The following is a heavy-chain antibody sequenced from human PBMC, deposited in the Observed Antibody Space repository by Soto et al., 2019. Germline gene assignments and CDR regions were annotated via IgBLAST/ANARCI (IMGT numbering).Heavy chain of an antibody. CDR3: VRDRYSSTGWFDP. V-gene: IGHV6-1*01. J-gene: IGHJ5*02. Sequence: SQTLSLTCAISGDSVSSYSAAWNWIRQSPSGGLEWLGRTYYRSRFFSDYAESVKSRIIINPDTSKNQFSLQLKSVTPEDTAVYYCVRDRYSSTGWFDPWGQGTPVTVSS. CDR2: TYYRSRFFS. D-gene: IGHD2-2*01. CDR1: GDSVSSYSAA.